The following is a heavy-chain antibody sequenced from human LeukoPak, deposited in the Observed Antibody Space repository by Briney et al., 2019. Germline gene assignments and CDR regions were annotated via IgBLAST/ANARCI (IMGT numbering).Heavy chain of an antibody. CDR1: GYTFTAYY. Sequence: ASVKVSCKASGYTFTAYYMNWARQAPGQGLEWMGWINPNSGGTNYAQNFQGRVTMTRDTSISTVYMELNSLRSDDTAVYYCARRLTGVDYWGQGTQVTVSS. CDR2: INPNSGGT. J-gene: IGHJ4*02. V-gene: IGHV1-2*02. CDR3: ARRLTGVDY. D-gene: IGHD7-27*01.